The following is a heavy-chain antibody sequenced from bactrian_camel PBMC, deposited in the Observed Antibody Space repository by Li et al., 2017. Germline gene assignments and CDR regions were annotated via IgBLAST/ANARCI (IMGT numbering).Heavy chain of an antibody. J-gene: IGHJ4*01. Sequence: HVQLVESGGGSVRPGGSLRLSCAGSGYNHNLACMAWFRQVPGKERERVAVISDGGTTTYYVDSVKGRFTVSRDNAENTLYLQLKSQKTEDTAMYYCAKDLSPSVGGWNLHYWGRGTQVTVS. CDR3: AKDLSPSVGGWNLHY. CDR2: ISDGGTTT. V-gene: IGHV3S1*01. CDR1: GYNHNLAC.